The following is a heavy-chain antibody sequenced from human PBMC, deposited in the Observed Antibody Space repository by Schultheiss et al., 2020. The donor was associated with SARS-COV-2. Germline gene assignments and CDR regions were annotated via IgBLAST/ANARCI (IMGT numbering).Heavy chain of an antibody. CDR2: MYYTGST. D-gene: IGHD6-13*01. CDR3: ARGRAGDSSIRSPVMDV. J-gene: IGHJ6*02. V-gene: IGHV4-34*01. CDR1: GGSFSGYY. Sequence: SETLSLTCAVYGGSFSGYYWGWIRQPPEKGLEWLASMYYTGSTYYNPSLKSRVTISVDRSKNQFSLKLSSVTAADTAVYYCARGRAGDSSIRSPVMDVWGQGTTVTVSS.